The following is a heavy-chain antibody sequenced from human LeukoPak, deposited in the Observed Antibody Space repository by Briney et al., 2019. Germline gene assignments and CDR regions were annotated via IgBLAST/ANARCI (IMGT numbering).Heavy chain of an antibody. CDR2: IYHSGST. CDR1: GYSISSGYY. D-gene: IGHD4-11*01. Sequence: SETLSLTCAVSGYSISSGYYWGWIRQPPGKGLEWIGSIYHSGSTYYNPSLKGRVTISVDTSKNQFSLKLSSVTAADTAVYYCARHYSNYYYWGQGTLVTVSS. J-gene: IGHJ4*02. V-gene: IGHV4-38-2*01. CDR3: ARHYSNYYY.